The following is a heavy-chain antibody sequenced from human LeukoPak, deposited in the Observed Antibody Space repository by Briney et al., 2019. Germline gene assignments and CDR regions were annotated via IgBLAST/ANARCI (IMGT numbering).Heavy chain of an antibody. CDR3: ARVAAAGTEFDY. CDR1: GYTFTSYD. Sequence: ASVKVSCKASGYTFTSYDINWVRQATGQGLEWMGWMNPNSGTTGYAQKFQGRVTMTRNTSISTAYMELSSLRSEDTAVYYCARVAAAGTEFDYWGQGTLVTVSS. D-gene: IGHD6-13*01. J-gene: IGHJ4*02. V-gene: IGHV1-8*01. CDR2: MNPNSGTT.